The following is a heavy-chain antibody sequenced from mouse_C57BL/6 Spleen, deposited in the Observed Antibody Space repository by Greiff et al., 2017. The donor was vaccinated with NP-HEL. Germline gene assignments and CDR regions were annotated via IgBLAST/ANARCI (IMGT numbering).Heavy chain of an antibody. CDR2: IHPNSGST. D-gene: IGHD1-1*01. CDR3: ARNGSSYDFYFDY. Sequence: VQLQQPGAELVKPGASVKLSCKASGYTFTSYWMHWVKQRPGQGLEWIGMIHPNSGSTNYNEKFKSKATLTVDKSSSTAYLQLSSLTSEDSAVYYCARNGSSYDFYFDYWGQGTTLSVSS. V-gene: IGHV1-64*01. CDR1: GYTFTSYW. J-gene: IGHJ2*01.